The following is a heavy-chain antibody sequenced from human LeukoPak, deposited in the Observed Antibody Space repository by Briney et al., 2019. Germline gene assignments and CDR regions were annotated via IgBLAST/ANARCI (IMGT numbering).Heavy chain of an antibody. CDR2: IYYSGST. CDR3: ARDLGIFGLQQAGWFDP. Sequence: SETLSLTCAVYGGSFSGYYWSWIRQPPGKGLEWIGYIYYSGSTNYNPSLKSRVTISVDTSKNQFSLKLNSVTAADTAVYYCARDLGIFGLQQAGWFDPWGQGTLVTVSS. J-gene: IGHJ5*02. V-gene: IGHV4-59*12. D-gene: IGHD3-9*01. CDR1: GGSFSGYY.